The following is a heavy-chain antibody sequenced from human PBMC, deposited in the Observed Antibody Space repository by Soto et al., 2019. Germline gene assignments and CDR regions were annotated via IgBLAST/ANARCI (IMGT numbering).Heavy chain of an antibody. CDR3: ARLGAYCTITSCYGYYGMDV. D-gene: IGHD2-2*01. CDR2: FYYSGST. CDR1: GGSISSGGYS. J-gene: IGHJ6*02. Sequence: SETLSLTCAVYGGSISSGGYSWSWIRQPPGKGLEWIGTFYYSGSTYYNPSLESRVTISVDTSKNQFSLKVSSVTAADTAVYYCARLGAYCTITSCYGYYGMDVWGQGPTVTVSS. V-gene: IGHV4-30-2*03.